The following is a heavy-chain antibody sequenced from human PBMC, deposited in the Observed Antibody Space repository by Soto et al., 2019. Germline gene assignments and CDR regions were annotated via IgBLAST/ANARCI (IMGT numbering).Heavy chain of an antibody. D-gene: IGHD2-15*01. Sequence: QVQLVQSGAEVKKPGASVKVSCKASGYTFTSYDINWVRQATGPGLEWMGWMNPNSCNTGYAQKFQGRVTMTRNTSISTADMELSSLRSEDTAVYYCARQDKMSTYYFDYWGQGTLVTVSS. CDR1: GYTFTSYD. CDR3: ARQDKMSTYYFDY. V-gene: IGHV1-8*01. J-gene: IGHJ4*02. CDR2: MNPNSCNT.